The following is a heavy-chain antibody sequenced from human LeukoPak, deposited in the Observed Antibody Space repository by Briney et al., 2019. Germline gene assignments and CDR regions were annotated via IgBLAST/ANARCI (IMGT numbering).Heavy chain of an antibody. V-gene: IGHV3-48*04. D-gene: IGHD2-2*01. CDR3: ARDLLNDEGSSYFFDQ. CDR2: ISQSSDRI. Sequence: PSWALRLSCPASVFTFSSYSMNWVRQAPGKGLEWVAYISQSSDRIYHADSVKGRFTISRDNAKNSLYLQMDSLRVEDTAVYYCARDLLNDEGSSYFFDQWGQGTLVTVAS. CDR1: VFTFSSYS. J-gene: IGHJ4*02.